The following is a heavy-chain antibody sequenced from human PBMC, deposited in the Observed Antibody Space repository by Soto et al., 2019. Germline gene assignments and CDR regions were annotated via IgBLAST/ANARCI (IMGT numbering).Heavy chain of an antibody. V-gene: IGHV3-49*03. CDR1: GFTFGDYA. CDR2: IRSKAYGGTT. J-gene: IGHJ6*02. D-gene: IGHD3-9*01. Sequence: GGSLRLSCTASGFTFGDYAMSWFRQAPGKGLEWVGFIRSKAYGGTTEYAASVKGRFTISRDDSKSIAYLQMNSLKTEDTAVYYCTRDNQVGELRYFDRLYGMDVWGQGTTVTVSS. CDR3: TRDNQVGELRYFDRLYGMDV.